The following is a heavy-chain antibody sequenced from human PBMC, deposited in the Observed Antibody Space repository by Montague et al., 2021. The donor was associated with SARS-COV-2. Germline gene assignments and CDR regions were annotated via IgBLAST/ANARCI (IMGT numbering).Heavy chain of an antibody. CDR1: GGSIGTYY. V-gene: IGHV4-59*01. J-gene: IGHJ6*02. D-gene: IGHD4-17*01. CDR2: IYYTGST. Sequence: SETLSLTCTVSGGSIGTYYWNWIRQSPGKGLEWLGYIYYTGSTKXSPSLKSRVTISMDTSRDQLSLRLKSVTAADTAVYYCARDNYGDWGYYGLDVWGQGTTVIVS. CDR3: ARDNYGDWGYYGLDV.